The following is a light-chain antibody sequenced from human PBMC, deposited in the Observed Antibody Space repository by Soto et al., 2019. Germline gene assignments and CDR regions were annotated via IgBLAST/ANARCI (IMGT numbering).Light chain of an antibody. CDR1: QSVSRNY. CDR3: HQSERSPFT. J-gene: IGKJ3*01. CDR2: ATS. V-gene: IGKV3D-20*01. Sequence: EIVLTQSPATLSLSLGERATLSCGASQSVSRNYVAWYRQNSGLAPSLVLYATSARATGVPDRFSGSGSGTRFTLTISRLEPEDFAVYYCHQSERSPFTFGPGTKVDI.